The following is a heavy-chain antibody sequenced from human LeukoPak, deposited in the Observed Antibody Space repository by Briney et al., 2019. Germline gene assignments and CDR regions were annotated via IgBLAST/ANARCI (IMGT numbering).Heavy chain of an antibody. J-gene: IGHJ4*02. D-gene: IGHD5-18*01. V-gene: IGHV3-74*01. Sequence: GGSLRLPCAVSGFSFRTYWMDWVRQAPGKGLVWVSRINGDGSSTIYADSVKGRFTISRDNAKNTLYLQMNGLRAEDTAVYCCARTGYSYEFDYWGQGTLVTVS. CDR1: GFSFRTYW. CDR3: ARTGYSYEFDY. CDR2: INGDGSST.